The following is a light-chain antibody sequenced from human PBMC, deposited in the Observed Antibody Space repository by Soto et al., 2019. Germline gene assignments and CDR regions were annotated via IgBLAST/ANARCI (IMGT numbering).Light chain of an antibody. CDR1: SSNIGAGYD. V-gene: IGLV1-40*01. CDR2: GNS. CDR3: QSYDSSLSGYV. J-gene: IGLJ1*01. Sequence: QSVLTQPPSVSGAPGQRVTISCPGSSSNIGAGYDVHWYQQLPGTAPKLLIYGNSNRLSGVPDRFSGSKSGTSASLAITGLQAEDEADYYCQSYDSSLSGYVFGTGTKVTV.